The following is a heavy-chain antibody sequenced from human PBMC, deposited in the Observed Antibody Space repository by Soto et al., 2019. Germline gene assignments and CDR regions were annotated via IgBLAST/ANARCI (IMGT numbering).Heavy chain of an antibody. CDR1: GFTFSNFA. CDR2: TSFDGKNK. V-gene: IGHV3-30*04. Sequence: GGSLRLSCAASGFTFSNFAMHWVRQAPGKGLEWVAATSFDGKNKDYADSVKGRFTISRDNSKKTLFLQMNSLRPEDTAVYYCARETAIAATGIFYSWGQGTLVTVSS. D-gene: IGHD6-13*01. J-gene: IGHJ5*01. CDR3: ARETAIAATGIFYS.